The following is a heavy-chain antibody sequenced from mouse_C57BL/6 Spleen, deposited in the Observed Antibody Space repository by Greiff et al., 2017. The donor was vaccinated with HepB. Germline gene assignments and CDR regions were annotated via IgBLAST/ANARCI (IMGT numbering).Heavy chain of an antibody. D-gene: IGHD1-1*01. V-gene: IGHV1-64*01. J-gene: IGHJ2*01. Sequence: QVQLQQPGAELVKPGASVKLSCKASGYTFTSYWMHWVKQRPGQGLEWIGMIHPNSGSTNYNEKFKSKATLTVDKSSRTAYMQLSSLTSEDSAVYYCASGAHYYYGSDYWGQGTTLTVSS. CDR2: IHPNSGST. CDR3: ASGAHYYYGSDY. CDR1: GYTFTSYW.